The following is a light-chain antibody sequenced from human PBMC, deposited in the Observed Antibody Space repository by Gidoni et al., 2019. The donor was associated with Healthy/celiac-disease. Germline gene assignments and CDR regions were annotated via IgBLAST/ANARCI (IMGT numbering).Light chain of an antibody. CDR3: QAWDSSTVV. CDR1: KLGDKY. CDR2: QDS. V-gene: IGLV3-1*01. Sequence: SYKLTQPPSVSVSPGQTASITCAGDKLGDKYACWYQQKPGQSPVLVIYQDSMRPSGIPERFSGSNAGNTATLTISGTQAMDEAYYYCQAWDSSTVVFGGGTKLTVL. J-gene: IGLJ2*01.